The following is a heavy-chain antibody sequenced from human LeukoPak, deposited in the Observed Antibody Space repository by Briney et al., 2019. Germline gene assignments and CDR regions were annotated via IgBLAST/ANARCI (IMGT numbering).Heavy chain of an antibody. CDR2: INPNSGGT. CDR3: ARVSHRPNVGGSSFDP. J-gene: IGHJ5*02. Sequence: ASVNVSSKSSVYTFTGYYMHWVRQAPGQGLEWMGWINPNSGGTNYAQKFQGRVTMTRDTTNSTAYIELGRLRSDDTAVYYCARVSHRPNVGGSSFDPWGQGTLVTVSS. CDR1: VYTFTGYY. V-gene: IGHV1-2*02. D-gene: IGHD3-16*01.